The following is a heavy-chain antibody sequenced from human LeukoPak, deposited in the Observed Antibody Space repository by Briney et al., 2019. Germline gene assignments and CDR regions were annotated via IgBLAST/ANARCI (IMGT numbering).Heavy chain of an antibody. CDR2: ISSSGNTT. CDR3: ARDGGSSWYLDY. CDR1: GFTFSDYY. D-gene: IGHD6-13*01. J-gene: IGHJ4*02. V-gene: IGHV3-11*04. Sequence: PGGSLRLSCAASGFTFSDYYMSWIRQAPGKGLECVSYISSSGNTTYHTDSVKGRFTISRDNAKNSLYLQMSSLRAEDTAVYCCARDGGSSWYLDYWGQGTLVTVSS.